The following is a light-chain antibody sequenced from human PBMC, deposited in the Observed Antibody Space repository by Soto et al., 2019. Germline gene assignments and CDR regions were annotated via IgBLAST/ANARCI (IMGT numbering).Light chain of an antibody. J-gene: IGKJ1*01. CDR3: EGPSTDSGR. V-gene: IGKV1-5*03. Sequence: VTCRVSQGISSWLAWYPQKTGKAPKLLIYKASSLESGVPSRFSGSGPGTAFALTMSCRQPGYFAIYYCEGPSTDSGRYGQGTKVDIK. CDR2: KAS. CDR1: QGISSW.